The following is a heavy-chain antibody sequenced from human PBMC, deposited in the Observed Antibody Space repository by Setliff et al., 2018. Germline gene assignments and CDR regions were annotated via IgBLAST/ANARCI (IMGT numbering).Heavy chain of an antibody. V-gene: IGHV4-34*01. D-gene: IGHD3-22*01. CDR3: ARAHYYDSDGYSNRFDP. Sequence: PSETLSLTCAVYGGSFSGYYWSWIRQPPGKGLEWIGEIKHSGSTNFNPSLKSRVTISLDTSKNQLSLKLSSVTAADTAVYYCARAHYYDSDGYSNRFDPWGQGTLVTVSS. J-gene: IGHJ5*02. CDR2: IKHSGST. CDR1: GGSFSGYY.